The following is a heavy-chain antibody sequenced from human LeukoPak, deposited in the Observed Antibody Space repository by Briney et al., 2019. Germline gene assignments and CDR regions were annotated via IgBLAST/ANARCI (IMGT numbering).Heavy chain of an antibody. CDR2: IIPILGIA. J-gene: IGHJ3*02. CDR3: ATCSYDSSGFLDAFDI. CDR1: GGTFSSYT. V-gene: IGHV1-69*02. D-gene: IGHD3-22*01. Sequence: ASVKVSCKASGGTFSSYTISWVRQAPGQGLEWMGRIIPILGIANDAQKFQGRVTITADKSTSTAYMELSSLRSEDTAVYYCATCSYDSSGFLDAFDIWGQGTMVTVSS.